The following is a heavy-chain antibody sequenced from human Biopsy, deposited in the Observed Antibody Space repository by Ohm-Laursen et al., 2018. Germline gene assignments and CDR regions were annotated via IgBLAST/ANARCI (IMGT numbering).Heavy chain of an antibody. CDR1: DDSIRNFY. CDR2: ASYSGYT. Sequence: SETLSLTCTVSDDSIRNFYWTWIRQPPGQGLEWIGHASYSGYTNYNPSLKRRVTISVHTSKNHFSLNLRSVTAADTAVYSCARLGNFWNAEDGLDLWGIRTMVTVSS. J-gene: IGHJ3*01. CDR3: ARLGNFWNAEDGLDL. V-gene: IGHV4-59*08. D-gene: IGHD3-3*01.